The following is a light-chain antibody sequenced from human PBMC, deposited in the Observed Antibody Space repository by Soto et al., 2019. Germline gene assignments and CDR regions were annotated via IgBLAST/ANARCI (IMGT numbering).Light chain of an antibody. CDR1: AEISNF. Sequence: DIQMTQSPSSLSASVGDRVTISCRASAEISNFLAWYQRKPGNAPTLLIYGATTVQSGVPSRFSGSGSGTEFTLTISSLQPEDVATYYCQKYDTAPLTFGGGTKVDI. J-gene: IGKJ4*01. V-gene: IGKV1-27*01. CDR3: QKYDTAPLT. CDR2: GAT.